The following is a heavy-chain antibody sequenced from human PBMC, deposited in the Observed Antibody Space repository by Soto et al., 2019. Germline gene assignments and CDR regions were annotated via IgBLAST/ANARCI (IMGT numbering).Heavy chain of an antibody. CDR1: GFTFSSHA. J-gene: IGHJ4*02. CDR3: VPEVGAKTFDY. CDR2: ISYDGSQT. D-gene: IGHD1-26*01. Sequence: PGGSLRLSCEPSGFTFSSHAMHWVRQAPGKGLEWVALISYDGSQTGYADSVKGRFTISRDNSKNTLYLQMNSLGPEDTSIYYRVPEVGAKTFDYWGQGALVTVSS. V-gene: IGHV3-30*03.